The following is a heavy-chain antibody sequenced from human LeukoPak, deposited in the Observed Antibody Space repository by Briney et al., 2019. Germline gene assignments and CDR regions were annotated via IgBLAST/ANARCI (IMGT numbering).Heavy chain of an antibody. CDR1: GFTFSSYG. J-gene: IGHJ4*02. Sequence: GGSLRLSCAGCGFTFSSYGMHWVRQAPGKGLEWVAVISYDGSNKYYADSVKGRFTISRHNSKNTLYLQMNSLRAEDTAVYYCAKDDFAVAGSFDYWGQGTLVTVSS. D-gene: IGHD6-19*01. V-gene: IGHV3-30*18. CDR3: AKDDFAVAGSFDY. CDR2: ISYDGSNK.